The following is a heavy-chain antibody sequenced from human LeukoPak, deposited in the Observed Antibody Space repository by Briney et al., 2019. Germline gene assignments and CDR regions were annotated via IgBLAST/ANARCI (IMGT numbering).Heavy chain of an antibody. V-gene: IGHV4-38-2*02. J-gene: IGHJ5*02. CDR1: GYSISSGYY. Sequence: PSETLSLTCTVSGYSISSGYYWGWIRQPPGKGLEWIGSIYYSGSTYYNPSLKSRVTISVDTSKNQFSLKLSSVTVADTAVYYCARHAGGNSESIWFDPWGQGTLVTVSS. CDR3: ARHAGGNSESIWFDP. D-gene: IGHD4-23*01. CDR2: IYYSGST.